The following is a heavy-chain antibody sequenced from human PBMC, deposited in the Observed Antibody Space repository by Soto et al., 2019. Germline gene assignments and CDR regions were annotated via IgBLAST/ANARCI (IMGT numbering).Heavy chain of an antibody. CDR1: GYIFTGYY. D-gene: IGHD6-19*01. Sequence: ASVKVSFKASGYIFTGYYMHWLRQAPGQGLEWMGWINPNSGGTNYAQRFQGRVTMTRDTSISTAYMELSRLRSDDTAVYYCARPLYSSSGYWGQGTLVTVSS. V-gene: IGHV1-2*02. CDR2: INPNSGGT. CDR3: ARPLYSSSGY. J-gene: IGHJ4*02.